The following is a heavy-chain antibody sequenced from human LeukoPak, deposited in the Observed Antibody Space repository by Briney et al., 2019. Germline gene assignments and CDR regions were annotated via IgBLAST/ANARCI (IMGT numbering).Heavy chain of an antibody. D-gene: IGHD2-21*02. V-gene: IGHV1-18*01. J-gene: IGHJ4*02. Sequence: SLKPSPKPSRYTSTSDGISSVRRSPGPRLEWRGWISVYNGNTNYAQKLQGRVTMTTDTSTSTAYMELRSLRSDDTAVYYCARGTCGGDCYSMGYYFDYWGQGTLVTVSS. CDR3: ARGTCGGDCYSMGYYFDY. CDR2: ISVYNGNT. CDR1: RYTSTSDG.